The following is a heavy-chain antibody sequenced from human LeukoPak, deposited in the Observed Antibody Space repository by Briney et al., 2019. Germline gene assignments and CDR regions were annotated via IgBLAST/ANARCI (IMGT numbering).Heavy chain of an antibody. CDR1: GYTFTKHG. D-gene: IGHD2/OR15-2a*01. V-gene: IGHV1-18*01. Sequence: ASVKVSCKASGYTFTKHGISWLRQAPGQGLEWMGWISADNGKTEYAQKFQGRVTLTTDTSASTVYMELKSLRSDDTAVYDCARDWPAVITDYWGLGTLVIVSS. CDR2: ISADNGKT. J-gene: IGHJ4*02. CDR3: ARDWPAVITDY.